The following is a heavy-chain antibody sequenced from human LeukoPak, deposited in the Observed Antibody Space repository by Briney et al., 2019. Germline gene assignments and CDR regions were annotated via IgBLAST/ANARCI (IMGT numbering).Heavy chain of an antibody. CDR1: GFTFSSYA. CDR3: AREREETYYYDSSGYGHDAFDI. Sequence: GRSLRLSCAASGFTFSSYAMHWVRQAPGKGLEWVGVISYDGSNKYYADSVKGRFTISRDNSKNTLYLQMNSLRAEDTAVYYCAREREETYYYDSSGYGHDAFDIWGQGTMATVSS. V-gene: IGHV3-30-3*01. CDR2: ISYDGSNK. D-gene: IGHD3-22*01. J-gene: IGHJ3*02.